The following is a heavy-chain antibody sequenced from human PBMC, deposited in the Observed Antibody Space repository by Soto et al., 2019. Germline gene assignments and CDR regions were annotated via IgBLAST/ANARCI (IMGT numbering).Heavy chain of an antibody. V-gene: IGHV4-34*01. CDR2: INHVGGT. J-gene: IGHJ5*02. CDR1: GGFLSESY. CDR3: VRIRYQLSSSALWLDP. D-gene: IGHD3-16*01. Sequence: KTSETLSLTCAVYGGFLSESYWTWIRQPPGKGLEWIGEINHVGGTNYNPSLKSRVTMSVDTSQNQFSLRLISVTAADTAMYFCVRIRYQLSSSALWLDPWGQGTPVTVSS.